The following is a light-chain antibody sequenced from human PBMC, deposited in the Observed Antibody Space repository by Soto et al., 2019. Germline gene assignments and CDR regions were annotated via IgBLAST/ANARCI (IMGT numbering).Light chain of an antibody. CDR3: QQYNSSSFT. CDR2: DAS. CDR1: YSLSRW. V-gene: IGKV1-5*01. Sequence: TESTCAWYPSARYISHITCRNRYSLSRWLDWYQQKPGKAPKLLIYDASSLESGVPSRFSGSGSGTEFTLTISSLQPDDFATYYCQQYNSSSFTFGPGTKVDIK. J-gene: IGKJ3*01.